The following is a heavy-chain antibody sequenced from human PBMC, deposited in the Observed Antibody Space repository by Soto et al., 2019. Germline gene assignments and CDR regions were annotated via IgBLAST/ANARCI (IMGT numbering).Heavy chain of an antibody. CDR2: VYQSGNA. D-gene: IGHD3-22*01. Sequence: QLQLQESGSGLMKPSQTLSLTCTVSGGSIRRDAYAWSWIRQPPGKGLEWIGYVYQSGNAYYTPSPESRVTISRDASRNEFSLKLTSVTVAATAVYFCARVEYATEPYYYDHWGQGTLITVSP. J-gene: IGHJ5*02. V-gene: IGHV4-30-2*01. CDR3: ARVEYATEPYYYDH. CDR1: GGSIRRDAYA.